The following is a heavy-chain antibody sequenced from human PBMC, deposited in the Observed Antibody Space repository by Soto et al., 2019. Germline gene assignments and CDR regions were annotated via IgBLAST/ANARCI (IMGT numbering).Heavy chain of an antibody. V-gene: IGHV1-18*01. J-gene: IGHJ6*02. D-gene: IGHD1-26*01. CDR1: GYTFNTYG. CDR2: VNTYNGNT. CDR3: ARDRQVGRGVVAYDYGMDV. Sequence: QLLQSGGELKKPGASVKVSCKASGYTFNTYGFSWLRLGPGQGLQWMGWVNTYNGNTHYAQSLQGRLTLTTDPSTNTSYMELRSLTADDTGVYLCARDRQVGRGVVAYDYGMDVWGQGTTVTVSS.